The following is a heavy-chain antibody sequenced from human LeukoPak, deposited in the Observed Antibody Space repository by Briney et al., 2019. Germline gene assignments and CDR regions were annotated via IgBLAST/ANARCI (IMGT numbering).Heavy chain of an antibody. J-gene: IGHJ4*02. CDR3: AEGKQQLVRTPFDY. CDR2: ISWNSGSI. CDR1: GFTFDDCA. Sequence: PGRSLRLSCAASGFTFDDCAMHWVRQAPGKGLEWVSGISWNSGSIGYADSVKGRFTISRDNAKNSLYLQMNSLRAEDTALYYCAEGKQQLVRTPFDYWGQGTLVTVSS. D-gene: IGHD6-13*01. V-gene: IGHV3-9*01.